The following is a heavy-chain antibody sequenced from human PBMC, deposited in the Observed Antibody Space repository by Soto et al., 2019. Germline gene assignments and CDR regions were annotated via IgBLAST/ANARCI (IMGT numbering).Heavy chain of an antibody. Sequence: QVQLQESGPGLVEPSGTLSLTCAVSLVSISSGNWWSWVRQPPGRGLEYIGEISHSGTTNYNPSLERRVTISLDASKNQFSLRLTSVTAADTAVYDWATKNVPKPGDYWGQGTLVIVSS. V-gene: IGHV4-4*02. J-gene: IGHJ4*02. CDR2: ISHSGTT. CDR3: ATKNVPKPGDY. CDR1: LVSISSGNW.